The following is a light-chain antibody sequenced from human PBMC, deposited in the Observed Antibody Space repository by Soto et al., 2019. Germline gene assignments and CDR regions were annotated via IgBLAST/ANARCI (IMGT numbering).Light chain of an antibody. J-gene: IGKJ4*01. Sequence: DIQMTQSPSSLSASVGDRVTITCRASQTTNNYLNWYQQRPGKAPKFLIYAASSLQSGVPSRFSGSGFGTDFTLTISSLQPEDFATYYCQQSHSTPLTFGGGTKVDIK. V-gene: IGKV1-39*01. CDR2: AAS. CDR1: QTTNNY. CDR3: QQSHSTPLT.